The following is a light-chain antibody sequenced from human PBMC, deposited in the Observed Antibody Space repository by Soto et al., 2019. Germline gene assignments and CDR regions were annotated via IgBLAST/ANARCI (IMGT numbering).Light chain of an antibody. Sequence: EIVLAQSPGTLSLSPGERATLSCRASQSFSSNFLAWYQQKPGQAPRLLIFAASSRTTGTPDRSSGSGSGTDFTLTISRLEPEDFAVYYCQQYSSSPLTFGGGTKVDIK. CDR3: QQYSSSPLT. CDR1: QSFSSNF. CDR2: AAS. V-gene: IGKV3-20*01. J-gene: IGKJ4*01.